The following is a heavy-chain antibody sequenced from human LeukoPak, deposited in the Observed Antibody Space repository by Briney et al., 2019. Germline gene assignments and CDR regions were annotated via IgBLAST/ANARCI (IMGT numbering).Heavy chain of an antibody. V-gene: IGHV4-59*08. J-gene: IGHJ5*02. Sequence: SETLSLTCTVSGVSIKNYYWSWIRQPPGKGLEWIANIYYAGSSNYNPSLKSRVSVSIDASKNHLALKLTSVTAADTAIYYCARQAVIIPTGMEGPWFDPWGQGTLVAVSS. CDR3: ARQAVIIPTGMEGPWFDP. CDR2: IYYAGSS. CDR1: GVSIKNYY. D-gene: IGHD2/OR15-2a*01.